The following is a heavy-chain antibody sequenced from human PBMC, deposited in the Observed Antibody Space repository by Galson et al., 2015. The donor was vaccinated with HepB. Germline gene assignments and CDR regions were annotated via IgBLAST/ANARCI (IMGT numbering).Heavy chain of an antibody. D-gene: IGHD1-1*01. CDR2: IRSKAYGGTT. V-gene: IGHV3-49*04. CDR1: GFTFGDYA. J-gene: IGHJ4*02. CDR3: TRQLERPYPFDY. Sequence: SLRLSCAASGFTFGDYAMSWVRQAPGKGLEWVGFIRSKAYGGTTEYAASVKGRFTISRDDSKSIAYLQMNSLKTEDTAVYYCTRQLERPYPFDYWGQGTLVTVSS.